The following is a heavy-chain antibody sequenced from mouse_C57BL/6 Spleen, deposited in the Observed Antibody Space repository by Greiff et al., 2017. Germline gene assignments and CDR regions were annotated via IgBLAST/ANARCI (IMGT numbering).Heavy chain of an antibody. J-gene: IGHJ2*01. V-gene: IGHV1-50*01. Sequence: QVQLKQPGAELVKPGASVKLSCKASGYTFTSYWMQWVKQRPGQGLEWIGEIDPSDSYTNYNQKFKGKATLTVDTSSSTAYMQLSSLTSEDSAVYYCARLAFWGQGTTLTVSS. CDR1: GYTFTSYW. CDR2: IDPSDSYT. CDR3: ARLAF.